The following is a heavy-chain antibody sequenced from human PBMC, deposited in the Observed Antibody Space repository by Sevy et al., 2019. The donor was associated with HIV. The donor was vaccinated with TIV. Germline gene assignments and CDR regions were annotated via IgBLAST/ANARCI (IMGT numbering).Heavy chain of an antibody. Sequence: GGSLRLSCAASGFIVSYNYMSWVRQAPGKGLEWVSVIHSGGSTYYADSVKGRFTISRDNSKNTLYLQMNSLRAEDTAVYYCVRGGATSGFLGIDYWGQGTLVTVSS. CDR1: GFIVSYNY. CDR2: IHSGGST. V-gene: IGHV3-53*01. D-gene: IGHD3-9*01. J-gene: IGHJ4*02. CDR3: VRGGATSGFLGIDY.